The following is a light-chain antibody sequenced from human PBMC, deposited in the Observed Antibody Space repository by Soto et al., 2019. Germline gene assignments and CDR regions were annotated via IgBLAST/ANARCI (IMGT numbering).Light chain of an antibody. CDR3: QQRYTLIT. CDR2: DAS. J-gene: IGKJ3*01. Sequence: ENVLTQSPGTLSLSPGERATLSCRASQSVSSYSLVWYQQKPGQAPRLLIYDASKRATGIPARFSGSGSGTDFTLTISSLEPEDFAVYYCQQRYTLITFGPGTKVDIK. V-gene: IGKV3-11*01. CDR1: QSVSSY.